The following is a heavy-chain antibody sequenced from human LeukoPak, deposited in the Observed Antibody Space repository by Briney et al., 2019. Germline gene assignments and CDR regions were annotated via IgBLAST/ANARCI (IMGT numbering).Heavy chain of an antibody. CDR3: ARDMSFAVSMVSPDY. CDR2: ISGYNGNT. J-gene: IGHJ4*02. D-gene: IGHD2-8*01. Sequence: ASVKVSCKASGYTFSSYGISWVRQAPGQGLEWMGWISGYNGNTHYAQKLQGRVTMTTDTSTSTAYMELRSLRSDDTAIYYCARDMSFAVSMVSPDYWGQGTLVTVSS. CDR1: GYTFSSYG. V-gene: IGHV1-18*01.